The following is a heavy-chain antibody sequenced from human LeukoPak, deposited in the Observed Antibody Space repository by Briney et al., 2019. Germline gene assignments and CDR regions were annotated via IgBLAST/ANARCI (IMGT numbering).Heavy chain of an antibody. CDR2: INSDGTST. V-gene: IGHV3-74*01. Sequence: GGSLGLSCVASGFTFSGYWMHWVRQPPGKGLVWVSRINSDGTSTTYADSVKGRFTITRDNAKNTLYLQMNSLRAEDTAVYYCAIGRIGSSYYYFDYWGQGAVVTVSS. CDR1: GFTFSGYW. CDR3: AIGRIGSSYYYFDY. D-gene: IGHD6-13*01. J-gene: IGHJ4*02.